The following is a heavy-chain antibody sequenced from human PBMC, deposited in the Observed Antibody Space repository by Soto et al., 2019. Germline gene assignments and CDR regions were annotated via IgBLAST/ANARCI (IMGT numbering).Heavy chain of an antibody. J-gene: IGHJ6*03. CDR2: IYHSGST. CDR1: SGSISSSNW. V-gene: IGHV4-4*02. Sequence: SETLSLTCAVSSGSISSSNWWSWVRQPPGKGLEWIGEIYHSGSTNYNPSLKSRVTISVDKSKNQFSLKLSSVTAADTAVYYCARGYQLRNYYYYYYMDVWGKGTTVTVS. CDR3: ARGYQLRNYYYYYYMDV. D-gene: IGHD2-2*01.